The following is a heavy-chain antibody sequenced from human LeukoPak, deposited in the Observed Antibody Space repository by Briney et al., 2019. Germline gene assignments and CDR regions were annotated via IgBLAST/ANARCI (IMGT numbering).Heavy chain of an antibody. CDR2: ISGSGGST. D-gene: IGHD3-3*01. CDR3: AKAYDFWSGFDY. CDR1: GFTFSSYA. V-gene: IGHV3-23*01. Sequence: PGGSLRLSCAASGFTFSSYAMSRVRQAPGKGLEWVSAISGSGGSTYYADSVKGRFTISRDNSKNTLYLQMNSLRAEDTAVYYCAKAYDFWSGFDYWGQGTLVTVSS. J-gene: IGHJ4*02.